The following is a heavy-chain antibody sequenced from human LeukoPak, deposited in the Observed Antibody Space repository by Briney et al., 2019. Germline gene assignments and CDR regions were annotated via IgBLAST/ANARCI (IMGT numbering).Heavy chain of an antibody. CDR2: INPNSGGT. Sequence: ASVKVSCKASGYTFTGYYMHWVRQAPGQGLEWMGWINPNSGGTNYAQKFQGRVTMTRDTSISTAYMELSRLRSDDTAVYYCARSASMVRGVIILSSYYYYGMDVWGQGTTVTVSS. D-gene: IGHD3-10*01. CDR1: GYTFTGYY. J-gene: IGHJ6*02. V-gene: IGHV1-2*02. CDR3: ARSASMVRGVIILSSYYYYGMDV.